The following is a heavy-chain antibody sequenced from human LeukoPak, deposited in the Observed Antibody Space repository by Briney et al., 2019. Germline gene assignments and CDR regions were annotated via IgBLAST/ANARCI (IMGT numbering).Heavy chain of an antibody. D-gene: IGHD5-18*01. V-gene: IGHV3-21*01. CDR2: ISTSSSYI. Sequence: GGSLRLSCAASRVTFSSYSMNWVRQAPGRGLEWVSSISTSSSYIYYADSVKGRFTISRDNAKNSLYLQMNSLRAEDTAVYYCARGRISYGFSYFDYWGQGTLVTVSS. CDR3: ARGRISYGFSYFDY. CDR1: RVTFSSYS. J-gene: IGHJ4*02.